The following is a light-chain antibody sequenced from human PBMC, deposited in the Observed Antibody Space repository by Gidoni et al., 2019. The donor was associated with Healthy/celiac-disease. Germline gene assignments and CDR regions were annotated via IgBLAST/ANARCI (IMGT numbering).Light chain of an antibody. V-gene: IGKV3-11*01. CDR1: QSVSSY. CDR3: QQRSNWPPWT. J-gene: IGKJ1*01. CDR2: DAS. Sequence: EIVLTQSPATLSLSPGGRATRSCRASQSVSSYLAWYQQKPGQAPRLLIYDASNRATGIPARFSGSGSGTDFTLTISSLEPEDFAVYYCQQRSNWPPWTFXQXTKVXIK.